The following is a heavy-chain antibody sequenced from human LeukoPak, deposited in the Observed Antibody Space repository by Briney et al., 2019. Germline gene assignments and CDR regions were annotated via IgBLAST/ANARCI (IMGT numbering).Heavy chain of an antibody. Sequence: PTGGSLRLSCAASGFAFSDYSMNLVRQAPGKGLEWVSYISSSDNTIHYADSVKGRFTISRDNAKNSLYLEMNSLRDEDTAVYYCARVHRGYSYGRLDYWGQGTLVTVSS. D-gene: IGHD5-18*01. CDR1: GFAFSDYS. V-gene: IGHV3-48*02. J-gene: IGHJ4*02. CDR2: ISSSDNTI. CDR3: ARVHRGYSYGRLDY.